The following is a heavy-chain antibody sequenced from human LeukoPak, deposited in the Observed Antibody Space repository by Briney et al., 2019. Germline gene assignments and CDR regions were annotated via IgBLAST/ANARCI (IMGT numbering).Heavy chain of an antibody. CDR1: GFTFSSYA. CDR2: ISYDGSDN. V-gene: IGHV3-30*18. CDR3: AKAMGGYSYGYFDY. Sequence: GRSLRLSCAASGFTFSSYAMHWVRQAPGKGLEWVAVISYDGSDNYYADSVKGRFTISRDNSKNTLYLQMNSLRAEDTAVYYCAKAMGGYSYGYFDYWGQGTLVTLSS. J-gene: IGHJ4*02. D-gene: IGHD5-18*01.